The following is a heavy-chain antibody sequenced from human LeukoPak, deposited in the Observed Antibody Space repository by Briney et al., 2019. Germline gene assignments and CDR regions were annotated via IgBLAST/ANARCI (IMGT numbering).Heavy chain of an antibody. CDR1: GGSISSYY. CDR2: IYYSGST. V-gene: IGHV4-59*01. J-gene: IGHJ3*02. CDR3: ARELRPGAFDI. Sequence: SETLSLTCTVSGGSISSYYWSWIRQPPGKGLEWIGYIYYSGSTNYNPSLKSRVTISVDTSKNQFSLKLSSVTAADTAVCYCARELRPGAFDIWGQGTMVTVSS. D-gene: IGHD4-17*01.